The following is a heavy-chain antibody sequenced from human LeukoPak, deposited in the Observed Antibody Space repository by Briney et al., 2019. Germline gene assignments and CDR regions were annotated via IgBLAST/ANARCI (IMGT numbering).Heavy chain of an antibody. J-gene: IGHJ4*02. D-gene: IGHD3-16*02. CDR1: GFTVSSNY. CDR3: ARSRVITFGGVIVTPYFDY. CDR2: IYSGGST. V-gene: IGHV3-66*01. Sequence: PGGSLRLSCAASGFTVSSNYISWVRQAPGKGLEWVSVIYSGGSTYYADSVKGRFTISRDNSQNTLYLQMNSLRAEDTAVYYCARSRVITFGGVIVTPYFDYWGQGTLVTVSS.